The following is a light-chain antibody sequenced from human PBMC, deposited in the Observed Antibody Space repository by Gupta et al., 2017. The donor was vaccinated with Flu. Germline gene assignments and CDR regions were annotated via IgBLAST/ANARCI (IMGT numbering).Light chain of an antibody. CDR1: SGHSSYI. CDR2: LEGSGGH. Sequence: QPVLTQSSFASPSLGSALTLTCTLSSGHSSYIIAWHAQEPWTAPRYLMKLEGSGGHNKGSGVPDSFSFSSSVADRYLTISDVQSEDGADYYSETRGVFGGGTKLTVL. V-gene: IGLV4-60*03. CDR3: ETRGV. J-gene: IGLJ3*02.